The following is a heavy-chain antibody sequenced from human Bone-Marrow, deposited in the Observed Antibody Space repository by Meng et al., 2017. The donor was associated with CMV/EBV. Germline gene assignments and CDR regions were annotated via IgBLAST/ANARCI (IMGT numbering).Heavy chain of an antibody. Sequence: GSLRLSCSASGFTFRSDSMNWVRQAPGKGLEWVSSISSSSSYIDDADSVKGRFTISRDKAKNSLYLQMNRLRAEDTAVYYCARDLYDSNSSYYYNYDDGMDVWGQGTRVTVSS. CDR1: GFTFRSDS. CDR3: ARDLYDSNSSYYYNYDDGMDV. V-gene: IGHV3-21*01. J-gene: IGHJ6*01. D-gene: IGHD6-13*01. CDR2: ISSSSSYI.